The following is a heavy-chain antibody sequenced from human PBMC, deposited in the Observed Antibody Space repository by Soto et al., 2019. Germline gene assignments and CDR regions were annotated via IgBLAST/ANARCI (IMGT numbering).Heavy chain of an antibody. V-gene: IGHV1-8*01. CDR1: GYTFTSYD. D-gene: IGHD3-22*01. J-gene: IGHJ3*02. CDR2: MNPNSGNT. CDR3: ARSHTFYDRGAFDI. Sequence: ASVKFSCKASGYTFTSYDINWVRQATGQGLEWMGWMNPNSGNTGYAQKFQGRVTMTRXTXXSXXXMXLXXLRXEGTAVYYCARSHTFYDRGAFDIWGQGTMVTVSS.